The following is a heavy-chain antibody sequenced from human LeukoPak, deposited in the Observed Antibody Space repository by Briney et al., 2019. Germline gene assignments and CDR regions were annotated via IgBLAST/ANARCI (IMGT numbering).Heavy chain of an antibody. J-gene: IGHJ2*01. V-gene: IGHV1-18*01. D-gene: IGHD7-27*01. CDR2: ITAYNGNT. CDR1: GYTFTSYG. CDR3: ARDRGANWGSWYFDL. Sequence: ASVKVSCKASGYTFTSYGISWVRQAPGQGLEWMGWITAYNGNTNYAQKLQGRVTMTTGTSTSTAYMELRSLRSDDTAVYYCARDRGANWGSWYFDLWGRGTLVTVSS.